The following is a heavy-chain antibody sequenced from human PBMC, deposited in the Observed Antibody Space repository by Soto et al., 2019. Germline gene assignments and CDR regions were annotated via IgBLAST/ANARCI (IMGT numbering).Heavy chain of an antibody. V-gene: IGHV1-69*08. CDR1: GGTFSSYT. J-gene: IGHJ5*02. Sequence: QVQLVQSGAEVKKPGSSVKVSCKASGGTFSSYTISWVRQAPGQGLEWMGRIIPILGIANYAQKFQGRVTITADKSTSTAYMELSSLRSEDTAVYYCARDRGDIVVVVAATRIFRGWFDPWGQGTLVTVSS. CDR2: IIPILGIA. D-gene: IGHD2-15*01. CDR3: ARDRGDIVVVVAATRIFRGWFDP.